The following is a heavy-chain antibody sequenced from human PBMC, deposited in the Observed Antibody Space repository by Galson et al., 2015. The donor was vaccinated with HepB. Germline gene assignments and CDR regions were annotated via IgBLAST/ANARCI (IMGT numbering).Heavy chain of an antibody. CDR3: AKDLSAFEI. Sequence: SLRLSCAASGFTFSSYAISWVRQTPGKGLEWVSGISGSGDTTYYADSVKGRFSISRDNSKNTLYLQMNGLRAEDTAVYYCAKDLSAFEIWGQGTMVTVSS. CDR1: GFTFSSYA. CDR2: ISGSGDTT. J-gene: IGHJ3*02. V-gene: IGHV3-23*01.